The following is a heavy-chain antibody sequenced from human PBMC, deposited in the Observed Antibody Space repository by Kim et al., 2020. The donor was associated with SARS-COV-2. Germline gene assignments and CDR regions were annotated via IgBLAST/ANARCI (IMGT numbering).Heavy chain of an antibody. CDR2: INADTGNT. J-gene: IGHJ2*01. Sequence: ASVKVSCKASGYTFSNYAIHWVRQAPGQSLEWMGWINADTGNTRYSQKFQGRVTITSDSSANTAYMELSSLRSADTALYYCARSSVVVVAVTTDWFFDLWGRGTLLTVSS. V-gene: IGHV1-3*01. CDR1: GYTFSNYA. CDR3: ARSSVVVVAVTTDWFFDL. D-gene: IGHD2-15*01.